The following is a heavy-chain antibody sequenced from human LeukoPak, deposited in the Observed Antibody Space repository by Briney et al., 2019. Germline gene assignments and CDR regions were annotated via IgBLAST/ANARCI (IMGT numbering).Heavy chain of an antibody. CDR1: GYTLSDLA. CDR2: LHPEDGEA. J-gene: IGHJ3*02. V-gene: IGHV1-24*01. D-gene: IGHD4-17*01. Sequence: ASVKVSCKVSGYTLSDLAMHWVRQAPGKGPEWMGGLHPEDGEAIYAQPLQGRVTMTEDTSTDTAYMELSSLRSDDTAVYYCATRNFGDYGAFDIWGQGTLVTVSS. CDR3: ATRNFGDYGAFDI.